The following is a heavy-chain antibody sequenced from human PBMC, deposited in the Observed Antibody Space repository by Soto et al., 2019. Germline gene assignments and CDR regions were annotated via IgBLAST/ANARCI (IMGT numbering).Heavy chain of an antibody. CDR1: GGTFSSYA. V-gene: IGHV1-69*01. J-gene: IGHJ4*02. CDR3: ARDRHSSSWYYFDY. D-gene: IGHD6-13*01. Sequence: QVQLVQSGAEVKKPGSSVKVSCKASGGTFSSYAISWVRQAPGQGLEWMGGIMPIFGTANYAQKFQGRVTITADESTSTAYMELSSLRSEDTAVYYCARDRHSSSWYYFDYWGQGTLVTVSS. CDR2: IMPIFGTA.